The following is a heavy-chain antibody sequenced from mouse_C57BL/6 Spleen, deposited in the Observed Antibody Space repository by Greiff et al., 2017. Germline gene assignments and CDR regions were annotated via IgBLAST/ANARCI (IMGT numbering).Heavy chain of an antibody. V-gene: IGHV1-15*01. CDR1: GYTFTDYE. Sequence: VKLMESGAELVRPGASVTLSCKASGYTFTDYEMHWVKQTPVHGLEWIGAIDPETGGTAYNQKFKGKAILTADKSSSTAYMELRSLTSEDSAVYYCTYYYGSSPFDYWGQGTTLTVSS. J-gene: IGHJ2*01. CDR2: IDPETGGT. D-gene: IGHD1-1*01. CDR3: TYYYGSSPFDY.